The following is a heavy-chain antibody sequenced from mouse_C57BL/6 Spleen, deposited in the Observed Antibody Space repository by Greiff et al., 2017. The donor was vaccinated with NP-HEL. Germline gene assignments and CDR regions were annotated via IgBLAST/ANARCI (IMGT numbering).Heavy chain of an antibody. V-gene: IGHV1-63*01. CDR2: IYPGGGYT. D-gene: IGHD2-1*01. Sequence: VQLQQSGAELVRPGPSVKMSCKASGYTFTNYWIGWAKQRPGHGLEWIGDIYPGGGYTNYNEKFKGKATLTADKSSSTAYMQFSSLTSEDSAIYYCARDGNLAWFAYWGQGTLVTVSA. J-gene: IGHJ3*01. CDR3: ARDGNLAWFAY. CDR1: GYTFTNYW.